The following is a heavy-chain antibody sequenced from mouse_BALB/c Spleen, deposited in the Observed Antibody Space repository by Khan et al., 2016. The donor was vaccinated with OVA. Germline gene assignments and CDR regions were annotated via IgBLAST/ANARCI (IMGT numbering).Heavy chain of an antibody. CDR1: GYTFTTYY. CDR2: IYPGSFNT. Sequence: VQLQESGPELVKPGASVRISCKASGYTFTTYYIHWVKQRPGQGLEWIGWIYPGSFNTNYSEKFKGKATLTADKSSSTAYMQLSSLTSEDSAVYCCARDDYVLGDAVDYWGQGTSVTVSS. CDR3: ARDDYVLGDAVDY. V-gene: IGHV1S56*01. J-gene: IGHJ4*01. D-gene: IGHD2-4*01.